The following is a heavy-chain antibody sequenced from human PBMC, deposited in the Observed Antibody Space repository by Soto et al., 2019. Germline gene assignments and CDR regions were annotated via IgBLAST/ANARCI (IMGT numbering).Heavy chain of an antibody. CDR3: ARKNDYYDY. CDR2: ISNSGYT. V-gene: IGHV4-61*01. CDR1: SGSISSSNY. J-gene: IGHJ4*02. Sequence: SETLSLTCAVSSGSISSSNYWSWIRQPPGKGLEWIGYISNSGYTNYNPSLKSRVTISVDTSKNQFSLKLSSVTTADTAVYYCARKNDYYDYWGQGTRVTVSS.